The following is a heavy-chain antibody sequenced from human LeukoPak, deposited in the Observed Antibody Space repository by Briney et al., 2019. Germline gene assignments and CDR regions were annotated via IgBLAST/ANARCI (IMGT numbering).Heavy chain of an antibody. D-gene: IGHD4-17*01. J-gene: IGHJ4*02. CDR1: GIIFSCCW. CDR3: ATLKDAVTIFDN. V-gene: IGHV3-7*01. Sequence: PGGSLRLSCAGSGIIFSCCWMSWVRQAPGKGVEGVARINQDGRDKHHADSVKGRFTISRDNAKNSVYLQVNSLRAEDTAVYYCATLKDAVTIFDNWGQGTLVTVSS. CDR2: INQDGRDK.